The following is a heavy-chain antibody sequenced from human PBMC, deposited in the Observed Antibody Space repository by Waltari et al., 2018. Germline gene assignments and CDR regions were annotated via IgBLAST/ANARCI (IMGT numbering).Heavy chain of an antibody. CDR3: AKAIGQNTAVAGYYYYMDV. D-gene: IGHD5-18*01. CDR1: GFTFSSYG. J-gene: IGHJ6*03. V-gene: IGHV3-30*02. CDR2: IRYDGSNK. Sequence: QVQLVESGGGVVQPGGSLRLSCAASGFTFSSYGMHWVRQAPGKGLEWVAFIRYDGSNKYYADSVKGRFTISRDNSKNTLYLQMNSLRAEDTAVYYCAKAIGQNTAVAGYYYYMDVWGKGTTVTVSS.